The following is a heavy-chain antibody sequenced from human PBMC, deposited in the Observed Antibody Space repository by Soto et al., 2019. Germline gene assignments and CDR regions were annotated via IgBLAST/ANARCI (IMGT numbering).Heavy chain of an antibody. D-gene: IGHD1-26*01. Sequence: QVQLVPSGAEVKKPGASVKVSCKASGYTFTGYYMHWVRQAPGQGLEWMGWINPNSGGTNYAQQLQDGATQTRDKPISTAYMGLSRLRSADTAVYDCARDGERGRYLGSNAGWDYCGKGSRVAV. CDR1: GYTFTGYY. J-gene: IGHJ4*02. CDR3: ARDGERGRYLGSNAGWDY. V-gene: IGHV1-2*02. CDR2: INPNSGGT.